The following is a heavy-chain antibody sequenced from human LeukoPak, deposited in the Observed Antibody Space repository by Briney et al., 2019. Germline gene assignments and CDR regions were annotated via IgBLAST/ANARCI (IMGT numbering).Heavy chain of an antibody. CDR3: ARLKGDFWSGYYRDYYGMDV. V-gene: IGHV1-46*01. Sequence: GASVKVSCKASGYTFTSYCMRWVRQAPGQGLEWMGIINPSGGSTSYAQKFQGRVTMTRDTSTSTVYMELSSLRSEDTAVYYCARLKGDFWSGYYRDYYGMDVWGQGTTVTVSS. CDR1: GYTFTSYC. D-gene: IGHD3-3*01. J-gene: IGHJ6*02. CDR2: INPSGGST.